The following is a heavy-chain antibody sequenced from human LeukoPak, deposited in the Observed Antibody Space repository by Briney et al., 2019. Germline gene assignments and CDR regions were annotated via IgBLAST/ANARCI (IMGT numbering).Heavy chain of an antibody. CDR3: ARLTYYYDSSGYLSQPFDY. CDR2: IYYSGST. CDR1: GGSFSGYY. V-gene: IGHV4-59*08. Sequence: SETLSLTCAVYGGSFSGYYWSWIRQPPGKGLEWIGYIYYSGSTNYNPSLKSRVTISVDTSKNQFSLKLSSVTAADTAVYYCARLTYYYDSSGYLSQPFDYWGQGTLVTVSS. D-gene: IGHD3-22*01. J-gene: IGHJ4*02.